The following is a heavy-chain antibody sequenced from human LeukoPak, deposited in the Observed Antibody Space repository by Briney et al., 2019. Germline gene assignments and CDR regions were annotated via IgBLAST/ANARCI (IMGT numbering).Heavy chain of an antibody. J-gene: IGHJ4*02. Sequence: ASVKVSCKVSGYTLTELSMHWVRQAPGKGLEWMGGFDPEDGETIYAQKFQGRVTMTEDTSTDTAYMELSSLRSEDTAVYYCATHCTNGVCFDYWGQGTLVTVSS. CDR2: FDPEDGET. CDR3: ATHCTNGVCFDY. CDR1: GYTLTELS. V-gene: IGHV1-24*01. D-gene: IGHD2-8*01.